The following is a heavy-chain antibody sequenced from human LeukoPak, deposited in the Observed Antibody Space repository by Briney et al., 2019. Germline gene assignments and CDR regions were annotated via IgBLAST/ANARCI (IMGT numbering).Heavy chain of an antibody. CDR1: GISFSSYV. V-gene: IGHV3-23*01. D-gene: IGHD1-20*01. CDR3: AKDYNWSDGY. Sequence: PGGSLRLSCAASGISFSSYVMSWVRQAPGKGLEWVSGISVRADSTSYADSVKGRFTISRDNSKNTLYLQMNSLRDEDTAVYYCAKDYNWSDGYWGQGTLVTVSS. CDR2: ISVRADST. J-gene: IGHJ4*02.